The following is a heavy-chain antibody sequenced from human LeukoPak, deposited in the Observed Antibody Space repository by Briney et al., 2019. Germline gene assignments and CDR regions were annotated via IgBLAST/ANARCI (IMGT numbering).Heavy chain of an antibody. V-gene: IGHV3-21*01. CDR1: GFTFSSYH. CDR2: ISTSSSYI. CDR3: ARGSSSWYYFDY. Sequence: GGSLRLSCAASGFTFSSYHMNWVRQAPGKGLEWVSFISTSSSYIYYADSVKGRFTISRDNAKNSLYLQINSLRAEDTAVYYCARGSSSWYYFDYWGQGTLVTVSS. D-gene: IGHD6-13*01. J-gene: IGHJ4*02.